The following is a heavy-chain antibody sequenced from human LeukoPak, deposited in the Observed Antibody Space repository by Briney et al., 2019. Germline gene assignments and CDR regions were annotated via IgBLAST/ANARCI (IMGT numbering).Heavy chain of an antibody. J-gene: IGHJ4*02. CDR3: ARGRGMATMTLPFDY. CDR1: GGTFSSYA. CDR2: IIPIFGTA. V-gene: IGHV1-69*01. Sequence: SVKVSCRASGGTFSSYAISWVRQAPGQGLECMGGIIPIFGTANYAQKFQGRVTITADESTSTAYMELSSLRSEDTAVYYCARGRGMATMTLPFDYWGQGTLVTVSS. D-gene: IGHD5-24*01.